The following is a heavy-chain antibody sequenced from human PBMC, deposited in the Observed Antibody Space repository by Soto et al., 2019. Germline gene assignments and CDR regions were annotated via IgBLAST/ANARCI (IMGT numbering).Heavy chain of an antibody. CDR3: AREREAAASLYYYYGMDV. V-gene: IGHV3-30-3*01. CDR1: GFTFSSYA. CDR2: ISYDGSNK. J-gene: IGHJ6*02. Sequence: QVQLVESGGGVVQPGRSLRLSCAASGFTFSSYAMHWVRQAPGKGLEWVAVISYDGSNKYYADSVKGRFTISRDNSKTTLYVQMNSLRAEDTAVYYCAREREAAASLYYYYGMDVWGQGTTVTVSS. D-gene: IGHD6-25*01.